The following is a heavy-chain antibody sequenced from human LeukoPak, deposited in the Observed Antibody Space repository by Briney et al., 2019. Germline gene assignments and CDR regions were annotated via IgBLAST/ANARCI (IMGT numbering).Heavy chain of an antibody. D-gene: IGHD3-9*01. CDR2: ISGSGGST. V-gene: IGHV3-23*01. CDR1: GFTFSSYA. Sequence: GGSLRLSCAASGFTFSSYAMSWVRQAPGKGLEWVSAISGSGGSTYYADSVKGRFTISRDNSKNTLYLQMNSLRAEDTAVYYCAKAKNVLRYFDWLTDYWGQGPLVTVSS. CDR3: AKAKNVLRYFDWLTDY. J-gene: IGHJ4*02.